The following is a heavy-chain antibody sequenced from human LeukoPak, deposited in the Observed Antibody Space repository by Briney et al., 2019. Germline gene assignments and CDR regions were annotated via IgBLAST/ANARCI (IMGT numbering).Heavy chain of an antibody. CDR3: ARYSGSYFDY. Sequence: PSETLSLTCTVSGGSISSSSHYWAWIRQPPGKGLEWLATISESGTTYYNPSLKSRVTISVDTPKNHFSLKLGSVTATDTAVFYCARYSGSYFDYCGQGTLVTVSS. CDR1: GGSISSSSHY. V-gene: IGHV4-39*02. D-gene: IGHD3-10*01. J-gene: IGHJ4*02. CDR2: ISESGTT.